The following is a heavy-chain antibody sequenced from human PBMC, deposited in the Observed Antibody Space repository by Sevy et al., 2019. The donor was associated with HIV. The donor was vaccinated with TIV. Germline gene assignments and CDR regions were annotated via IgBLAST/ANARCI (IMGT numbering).Heavy chain of an antibody. CDR1: GFTFSSYG. CDR2: ISYDGSNK. CDR3: AKDRRGYTTSYYMDV. J-gene: IGHJ6*03. Sequence: GGSLRLSCAASGFTFSSYGMHWVRQAPGKGLEWVAVISYDGSNKYYADSVKGRITISRDNSKNTQYLQMNSLRAEDTAVYYCAKDRRGYTTSYYMDVWGKGTTVTVSS. V-gene: IGHV3-30*18. D-gene: IGHD6-25*01.